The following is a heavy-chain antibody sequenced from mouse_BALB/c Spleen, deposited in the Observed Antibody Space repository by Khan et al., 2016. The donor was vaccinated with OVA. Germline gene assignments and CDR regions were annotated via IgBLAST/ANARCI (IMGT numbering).Heavy chain of an antibody. CDR1: GYSITSDYA. CDR3: ARSGTINTVIITCFAY. CDR2: IKYSGST. Sequence: EVQLQESGPGLVKPSQSLSLTCTVTGYSITSDYAWNWIRQFPGNKLEWMGYIKYSGSTSYNPSLKSRISITRNTSKNQFFLQSSSVTTEDTATXYCARSGTINTVIITCFAYWGQGTTLTVSA. D-gene: IGHD1-1*01. V-gene: IGHV3-2*02. J-gene: IGHJ2*01.